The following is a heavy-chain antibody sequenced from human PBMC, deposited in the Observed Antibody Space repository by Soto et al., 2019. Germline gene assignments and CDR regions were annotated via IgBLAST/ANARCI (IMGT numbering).Heavy chain of an antibody. J-gene: IGHJ5*02. CDR1: GYTFTGYY. CDR2: INPNSGGT. Sequence: ASVKVSCKASGYTFTGYYMHWVRQAPGQGLEWMGWINPNSGGTNYAQKFQGRVTMTRDTSISTAYMELSRLRSDDTAVYYCARDLTGYSWFDPWGQGTLFTVSS. V-gene: IGHV1-2*02. D-gene: IGHD6-13*01. CDR3: ARDLTGYSWFDP.